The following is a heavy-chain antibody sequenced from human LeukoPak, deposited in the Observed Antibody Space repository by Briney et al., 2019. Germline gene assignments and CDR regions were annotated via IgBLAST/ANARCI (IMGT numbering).Heavy chain of an antibody. CDR3: AREGPRGNSQFDY. D-gene: IGHD2/OR15-2a*01. V-gene: IGHV3-33*08. J-gene: IGHJ4*02. CDR1: GFTFSSYA. CDR2: IWYDGSNK. Sequence: PGGSLRLSCVVSGFTFSSYAMSWVRQAPGKGLEWVALIWYDGSNKYYADSVKGRLTISRDNSKNTLYLQMNSLRAEDTAVYYCAREGPRGNSQFDYWGQGTLVTVSS.